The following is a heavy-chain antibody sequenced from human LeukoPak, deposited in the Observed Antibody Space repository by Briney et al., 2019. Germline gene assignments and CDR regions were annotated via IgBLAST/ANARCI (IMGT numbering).Heavy chain of an antibody. CDR1: GYSISSGYY. CDR2: ICHSGST. CDR3: ATRLGIVVVPAAIGRDDAFDI. Sequence: SETLSLTCAVSGYSISSGYYWGWIRRPPGKGVEWIGSICHSGSTYYNPSLKSRVTISVDTFKTQFSLKLSSVTAADTAVYYCATRLGIVVVPAAIGRDDAFDIWGQGTMVTVSS. J-gene: IGHJ3*02. V-gene: IGHV4-38-2*01. D-gene: IGHD2-2*03.